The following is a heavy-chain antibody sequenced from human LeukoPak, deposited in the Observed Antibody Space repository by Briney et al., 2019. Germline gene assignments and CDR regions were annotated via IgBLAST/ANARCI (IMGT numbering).Heavy chain of an antibody. Sequence: LETLSLTCTVSGGSISSSSYYWGWIRQPPGKGLEWIGSIYYSGSTYYNPSLKSRVTISVDTSKNQFSLKLSSVTAADTAVYYCARDRGSVDYWGQGTLVTVSS. CDR3: ARDRGSVDY. CDR1: GGSISSSSYY. V-gene: IGHV4-39*07. J-gene: IGHJ4*02. CDR2: IYYSGST. D-gene: IGHD3-10*01.